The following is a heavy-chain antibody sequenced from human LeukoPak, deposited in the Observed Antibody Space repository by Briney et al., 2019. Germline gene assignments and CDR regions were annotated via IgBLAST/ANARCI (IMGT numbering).Heavy chain of an antibody. V-gene: IGHV3-33*01. CDR3: ARSLGETTFDW. CDR1: GFTFRNYG. J-gene: IGHJ4*02. CDR2: IYYDGSKR. Sequence: GGSLRLSCVASGFTFRNYGMHWIRQAPGKGLERVSVIYYDGSKRYYADFVKGRFAISRDNSKNVVYLQMDSLRAEDTAFYYCARSLGETTFDWWGQGTLVTVPS. D-gene: IGHD3-16*01.